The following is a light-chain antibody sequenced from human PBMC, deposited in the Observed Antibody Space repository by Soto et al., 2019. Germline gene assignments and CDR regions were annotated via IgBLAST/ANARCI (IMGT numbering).Light chain of an antibody. J-gene: IGLJ1*01. CDR3: AAWDDSLNADV. Sequence: QSVLTQPPSASGTPGQRVSISCSGSNSNIGSNTVNWYQQLPGTAPKRLIYSNNQRPSGVPDRISGSKSGTSASLAIRGLQSEDEADYYCAAWDDSLNADVFGTGTKVTVL. CDR1: NSNIGSNT. V-gene: IGLV1-44*01. CDR2: SNN.